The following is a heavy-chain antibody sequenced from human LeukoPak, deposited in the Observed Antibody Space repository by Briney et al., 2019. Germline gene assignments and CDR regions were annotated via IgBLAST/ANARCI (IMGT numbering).Heavy chain of an antibody. J-gene: IGHJ4*02. D-gene: IGHD1-1*01. CDR1: GYTFTNYY. V-gene: IGHV1-2*02. CDR2: INPNSGGT. Sequence: GASVKVPCKASGYTFTNYYIHWVRQAPGQGLEWMGWINPNSGGTNYAQKFQGRVTMTRDTSISTVYMELSRLRSDDTAVYYCARDSGRQGTDFDYWGQGTLVTVSS. CDR3: ARDSGRQGTDFDY.